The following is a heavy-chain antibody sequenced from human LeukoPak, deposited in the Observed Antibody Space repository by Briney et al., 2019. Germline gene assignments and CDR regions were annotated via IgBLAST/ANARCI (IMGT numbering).Heavy chain of an antibody. V-gene: IGHV2-5*01. D-gene: IGHD1-1*01. CDR1: GFSIASSRLA. CDR2: IYWSDGH. CDR3: AHLTTRAFYYDY. J-gene: IGHJ4*02. Sequence: SGPTLVKPTGTLTLTCTCSGFSIASSRLAVAWMLQPPGPALECLGHIYWSDGHFYNSFLKRRLTITKSTSEHKVALTMTTMVAVDTATYYCAHLTTRAFYYDYWGQGTLVTVSS.